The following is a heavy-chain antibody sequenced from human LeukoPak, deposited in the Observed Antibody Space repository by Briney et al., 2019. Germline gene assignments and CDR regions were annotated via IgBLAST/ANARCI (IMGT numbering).Heavy chain of an antibody. D-gene: IGHD3-3*01. CDR3: ARESGSAYYYGMDV. J-gene: IGHJ6*02. Sequence: SETLSLTCTVSGGSISSYYWSWIRQPPGKGLEWIGYIYYSGSTNYNPSLKSRVTISVDTSKNQFSLKLSSVTAADTAVYYCARESGSAYYYGMDVWGQGTTVTVSS. CDR1: GGSISSYY. V-gene: IGHV4-59*01. CDR2: IYYSGST.